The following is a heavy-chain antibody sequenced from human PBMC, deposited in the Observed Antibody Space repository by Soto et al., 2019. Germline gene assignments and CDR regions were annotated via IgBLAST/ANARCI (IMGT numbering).Heavy chain of an antibody. CDR1: GFTLSSYV. J-gene: IGHJ4*02. Sequence: EVQLLESGGGLVQPGGSLRLSCAASGFTLSSYVMSWVRQAPGQGLEWVSAISGSGGSTYYADSVKGRFTISRDNSKNTLYLQMNSLRAEDTAVYYCARPTTVIYFDYWGQGTRVTVSS. CDR3: ARPTTVIYFDY. V-gene: IGHV3-23*01. D-gene: IGHD4-17*01. CDR2: ISGSGGST.